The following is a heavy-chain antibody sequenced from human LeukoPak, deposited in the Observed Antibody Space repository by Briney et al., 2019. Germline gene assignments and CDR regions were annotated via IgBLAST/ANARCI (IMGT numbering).Heavy chain of an antibody. V-gene: IGHV3-30*04. CDR3: ARVMGRYCSSTSCYVDY. J-gene: IGHJ4*02. CDR2: ISYDGSNK. Sequence: GGSLRLSCAASGITFSSYAMHWVRQAPGKGLEWVAVISYDGSNKYYADSVKGRLTISRDNSKNTLYLQMNSLRAEDTAVYYCARVMGRYCSSTSCYVDYWGQGTLVTVSS. D-gene: IGHD2-2*01. CDR1: GITFSSYA.